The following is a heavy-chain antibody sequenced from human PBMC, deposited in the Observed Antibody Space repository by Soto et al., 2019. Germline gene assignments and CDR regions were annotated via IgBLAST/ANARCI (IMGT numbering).Heavy chain of an antibody. J-gene: IGHJ3*02. V-gene: IGHV1-3*01. D-gene: IGHD3-3*01. CDR2: INAGNGNT. CDR1: GYTFPSYA. Sequence: GASVKVSCKASGYTFPSYAMHWVRQAPGQRREWMGWINAGNGNTKYSQKFQGRVTITRDTSASTAYMELSSLRSEDTAVYYCAALAPYYDFWSGYYTPSDAFDIWGQGTMVTVSS. CDR3: AALAPYYDFWSGYYTPSDAFDI.